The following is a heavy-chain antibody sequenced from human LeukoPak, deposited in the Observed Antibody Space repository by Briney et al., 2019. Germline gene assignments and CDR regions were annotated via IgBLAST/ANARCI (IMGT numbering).Heavy chain of an antibody. Sequence: GASVKVSCKVSGYTLTELSMHWVRQAPGKGLEWMGGFDPEDGETIYALKFQGRVTMTEDTSTDTAYMELSSLRSEDTAVYYCATDQSFEGSGAFDIWGQGTMVTVSS. CDR3: ATDQSFEGSGAFDI. V-gene: IGHV1-24*01. D-gene: IGHD3-10*01. J-gene: IGHJ3*02. CDR2: FDPEDGET. CDR1: GYTLTELS.